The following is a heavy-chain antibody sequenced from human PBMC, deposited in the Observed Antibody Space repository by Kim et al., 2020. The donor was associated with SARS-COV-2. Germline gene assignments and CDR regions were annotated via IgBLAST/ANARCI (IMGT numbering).Heavy chain of an antibody. CDR1: GGSISSGGYY. J-gene: IGHJ4*02. D-gene: IGHD6-19*01. CDR3: ARDGAVAGFYDFDY. Sequence: SETLSLTCTVSGGSISSGGYYWSWIRQHPGKGLEWIGYIYYSGSTYYNPSLKSRVTISVDTSKNQFSLKLSSVTAADTAVYYCARDGAVAGFYDFDYWGQGPLVTVSS. CDR2: IYYSGST. V-gene: IGHV4-31*03.